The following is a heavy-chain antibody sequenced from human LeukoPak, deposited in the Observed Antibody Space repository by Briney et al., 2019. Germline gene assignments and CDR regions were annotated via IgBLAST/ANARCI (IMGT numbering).Heavy chain of an antibody. CDR1: GYTFTSYD. V-gene: IGHV1-8*01. CDR2: MNPNSGNT. D-gene: IGHD3-16*02. Sequence: ASVKVSCKASGYTFTSYDINWVRQATGQGLEWMGWMNPNSGNTGYAQKFQGRVTMTRNTSISTAYMELSSLRSEDTAVYYCARARWGSCRRSPHHWGQVTLVTVSS. J-gene: IGHJ5*02. CDR3: ARARWGSCRRSPHH.